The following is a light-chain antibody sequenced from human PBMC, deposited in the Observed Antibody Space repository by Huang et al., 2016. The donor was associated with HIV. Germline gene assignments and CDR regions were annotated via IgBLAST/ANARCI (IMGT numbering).Light chain of an antibody. J-gene: IGKJ4*01. CDR3: QQYNDWPPLT. CDR1: QSVNSD. V-gene: IGKV3-15*01. CDR2: GAS. Sequence: EIEMTQSPAILSVSPGERATLSCRASQSVNSDLAWYLQKPGQAPRLLIDGASTSAIGIPAKFNGTGSGTEFSLSISNLQSDDFGVYYCQQYNDWPPLTFGGGTKVEI.